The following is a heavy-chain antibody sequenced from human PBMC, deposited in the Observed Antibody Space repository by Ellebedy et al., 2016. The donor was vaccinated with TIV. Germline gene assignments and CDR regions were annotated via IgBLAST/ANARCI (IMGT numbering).Heavy chain of an antibody. CDR1: GFTFSTYG. J-gene: IGHJ5*02. CDR3: ASYINYNWFDP. V-gene: IGHV3-30*03. Sequence: GESLKISCAASGFTFSTYGMHWVRQAPGKGLEWVAAVSSGGSVQYYAASVRGRFTISRDNSMNTLYLQMNSLRAEDTAVYYCASYINYNWFDPWGQGTLVTVSS. CDR2: VSSGGSVQ.